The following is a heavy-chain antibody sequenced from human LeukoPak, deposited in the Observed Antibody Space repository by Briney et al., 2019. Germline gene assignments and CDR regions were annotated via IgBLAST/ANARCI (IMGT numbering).Heavy chain of an antibody. J-gene: IGHJ4*02. CDR2: IKQDGSEK. Sequence: GGSLRLSCAVSGFTFSSYWMSWVRQAPGKGLEWVANIKQDGSEKYYVDSVKGRFTISRDNAKNSLYLQMNSLRAEDTAVYYCARARDVFGYWGQGTLVTVSS. CDR1: GFTFSSYW. V-gene: IGHV3-7*01. CDR3: ARARDVFGY. D-gene: IGHD2-21*02.